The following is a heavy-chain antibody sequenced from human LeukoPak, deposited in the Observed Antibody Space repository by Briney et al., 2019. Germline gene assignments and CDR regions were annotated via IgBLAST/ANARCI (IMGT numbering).Heavy chain of an antibody. CDR1: GYTFAGYY. V-gene: IGHV1-2*04. J-gene: IGHJ4*02. CDR3: ARGRYSSSWYSFDY. D-gene: IGHD6-13*01. Sequence: ASVKVSCKASGYTFAGYYMHWVRQAPGQGLEWMGWINPNSGGTNYAQKFQGWVTMTRDTSISTAYMELSRLRSDDTAVYYCARGRYSSSWYSFDYWGQGTLVTVSS. CDR2: INPNSGGT.